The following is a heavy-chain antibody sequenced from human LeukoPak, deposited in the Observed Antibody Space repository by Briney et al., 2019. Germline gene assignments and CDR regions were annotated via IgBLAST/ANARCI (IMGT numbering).Heavy chain of an antibody. J-gene: IGHJ5*02. V-gene: IGHV4-39*01. D-gene: IGHD6-13*01. CDR2: IYYSGST. CDR1: GGSISSSSYY. CDR3: ARQSSSSWYISGVNWFDP. Sequence: SETLSLTCTVSGGSISSSSYYWGWIRQPPGKGLEWIGSIYYSGSTYYNPSLKSRVTISVDTSKDQFSLKLSSVTAADTAVYYCARQSSSSWYISGVNWFDPWGQGTLVTVSS.